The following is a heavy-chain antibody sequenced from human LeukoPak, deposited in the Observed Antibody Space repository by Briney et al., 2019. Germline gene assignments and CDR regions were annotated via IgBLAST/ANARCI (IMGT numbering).Heavy chain of an antibody. CDR1: GFTFSSYS. J-gene: IGHJ3*02. CDR2: ISSSSSYI. Sequence: GGSLRLSCAASGFTFSSYSMNWVRQAPGKGLEWVSSISSSSSYIYYADSVKGRFTISRDNSKNTLYLQMNSLRAEDTAVYYCARAYSGSYGAFDIWGQGTMVTVSS. V-gene: IGHV3-21*04. D-gene: IGHD1-26*01. CDR3: ARAYSGSYGAFDI.